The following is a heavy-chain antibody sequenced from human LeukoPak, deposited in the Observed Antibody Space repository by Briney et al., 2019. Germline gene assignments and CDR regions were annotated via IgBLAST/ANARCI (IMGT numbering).Heavy chain of an antibody. CDR1: GGSISSSSYY. J-gene: IGHJ4*02. CDR2: IYYSGST. D-gene: IGHD6-13*01. V-gene: IGHV4-39*07. Sequence: SETLSLTCTVPGGSISSSSYYWGWIRQPPGKGLEWIGSIYYSGSTYYNPSLKSRVTISVDTSKNQFSLKLSSVTAADTAVYYCARAEYSSSWYYFDYWGQGTLVTVSS. CDR3: ARAEYSSSWYYFDY.